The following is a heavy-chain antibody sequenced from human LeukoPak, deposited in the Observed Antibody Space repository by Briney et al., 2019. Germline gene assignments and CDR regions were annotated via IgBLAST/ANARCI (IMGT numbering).Heavy chain of an antibody. CDR1: GFTFSSYG. Sequence: PGGSLRLSCAASGFTFSSYGMHWVRQAPGKGLEWVALISYDGSNTYYADSVKGRFTISRDNSKNTLYLQMNSLRAEDMALYYCAKDRGIAVAGVIDYWGQGTLVTVSS. D-gene: IGHD6-19*01. J-gene: IGHJ4*02. V-gene: IGHV3-30*18. CDR2: ISYDGSNT. CDR3: AKDRGIAVAGVIDY.